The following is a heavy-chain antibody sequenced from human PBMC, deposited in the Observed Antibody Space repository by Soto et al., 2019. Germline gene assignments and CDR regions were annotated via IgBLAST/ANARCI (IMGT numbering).Heavy chain of an antibody. CDR2: MYPSGSS. CDR3: AREGFEHRTDS. CDR1: GGSIDTPNW. V-gene: IGHV4-4*02. J-gene: IGHJ4*02. Sequence: QVQLQESGPGLVKPSETLSLTCAVSGGSIDTPNWWSWYRRPPGKGLEWIGEMYPSGSSNRNPSLNSRVSISLDTSNNHISLKLTSLTAADTAIYYCAREGFEHRTDSWGQGIPVTVSS.